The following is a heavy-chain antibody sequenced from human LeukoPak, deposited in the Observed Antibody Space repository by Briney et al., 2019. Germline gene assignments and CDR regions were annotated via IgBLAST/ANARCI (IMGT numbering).Heavy chain of an antibody. V-gene: IGHV1-2*02. CDR1: GYTFTSYD. J-gene: IGHJ5*01. CDR3: ARARLQDEFGWFDS. D-gene: IGHD4-11*01. CDR2: MNPNSGGT. Sequence: ASVKVSCKASGYTFTSYDINWVRQATGQGLEWMGWMNPNSGGTNYAQKFQGRVTMTRDTSISTAYMELSRLRSDDTAVYYCARARLQDEFGWFDSWGQGTLVTVSS.